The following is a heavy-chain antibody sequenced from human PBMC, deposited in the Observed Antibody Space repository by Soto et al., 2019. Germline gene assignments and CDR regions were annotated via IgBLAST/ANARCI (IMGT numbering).Heavy chain of an antibody. CDR3: AFGVVTPSGFPFDY. Sequence: SETLSLTCTVSGGSISSYYWSWIRQPPGKGLEWIGYIYYSGSTNYNPSLKSRVTISVDTSKNQFSLKLSSVTAADTAVYYCAFGVVTPSGFPFDYWGQGTLVTVSS. V-gene: IGHV4-59*01. J-gene: IGHJ4*02. CDR2: IYYSGST. D-gene: IGHD3-3*01. CDR1: GGSISSYY.